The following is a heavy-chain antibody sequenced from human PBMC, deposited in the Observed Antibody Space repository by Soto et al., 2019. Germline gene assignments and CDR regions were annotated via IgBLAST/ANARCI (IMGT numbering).Heavy chain of an antibody. J-gene: IGHJ5*02. CDR1: GYTFTSYA. CDR2: INAGNGNT. CDR3: ARDIVVVPAAIDWFDP. D-gene: IGHD2-2*01. V-gene: IGHV1-3*01. Sequence: GASVKVSCKASGYTFTSYAMHWVRQAPGQRLEWMGWINAGNGNTKYSQKFQGRVTITRDTSASTAYMELSSLRSEDTAVYYCARDIVVVPAAIDWFDPWGQGTLVTVSS.